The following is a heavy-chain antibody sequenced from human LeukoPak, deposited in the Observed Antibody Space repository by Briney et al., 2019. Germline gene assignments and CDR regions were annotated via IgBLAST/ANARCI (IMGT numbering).Heavy chain of an antibody. CDR2: MSPNSGNT. Sequence: ASVKVSCKASGYTFTNYYMHWVRQAPGQGLEWMGWMSPNSGNTGYAQKFQGRVTITRNTSISTAYMELSSLRSEDTAVYYCAGGRESSSWRYWGQGTLVTVSS. V-gene: IGHV1-8*03. D-gene: IGHD6-13*01. CDR1: GYTFTNYY. J-gene: IGHJ4*02. CDR3: AGGRESSSWRY.